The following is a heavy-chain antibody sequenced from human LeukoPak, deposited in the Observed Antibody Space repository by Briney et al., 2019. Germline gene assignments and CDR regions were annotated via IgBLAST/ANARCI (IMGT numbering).Heavy chain of an antibody. D-gene: IGHD2-2*01. CDR2: IRYDGSNK. J-gene: IGHJ3*02. V-gene: IGHV3-30*02. CDR3: ANWSPQPLSAFDI. Sequence: GGSLRLSCAASGFTFSSYGMHWVRQAPGKGLEWVAFIRYDGSNKYYADSVKGRFTISRDNSKNTLYLQMNSLRAEDTAVYYCANWSPQPLSAFDIWGQGTMVTVSS. CDR1: GFTFSSYG.